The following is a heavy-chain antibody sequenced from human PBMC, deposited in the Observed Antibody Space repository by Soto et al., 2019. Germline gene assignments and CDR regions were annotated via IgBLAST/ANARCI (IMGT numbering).Heavy chain of an antibody. CDR1: GYTFTGYY. CDR3: ARGRYSSSWAYNYYYYGMDV. J-gene: IGHJ6*02. CDR2: INPNSGGT. D-gene: IGHD6-13*01. Sequence: ASVKTSCKASGYTFTGYYMHWVRQAPGQGLEWMGWINPNSGGTNYAQKFQGWVTMTRDTSISTAYMELSRLRSDDTAVYYCARGRYSSSWAYNYYYYGMDVWGQGTTVTVSS. V-gene: IGHV1-2*04.